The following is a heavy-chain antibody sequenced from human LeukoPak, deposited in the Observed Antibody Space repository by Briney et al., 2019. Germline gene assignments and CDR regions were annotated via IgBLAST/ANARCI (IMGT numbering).Heavy chain of an antibody. J-gene: IGHJ4*02. V-gene: IGHV4-59*01. CDR2: IYNSGST. D-gene: IGHD6-19*01. CDR3: GAESERWLVRS. Sequence: SETLSLTCTVSGGSISSYYWSWIRQPPGKGLEWIGYIYNSGSTNYNPSLKSRVTISIDTSKNQFSPKLSSVTAADTAVYYCGAESERWLVRSWGQGTLVTVSS. CDR1: GGSISSYY.